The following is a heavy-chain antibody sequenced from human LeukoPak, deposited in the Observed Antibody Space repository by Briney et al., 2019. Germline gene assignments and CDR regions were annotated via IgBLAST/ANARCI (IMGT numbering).Heavy chain of an antibody. CDR3: ARDPQIYSSSWGYGYNWFDP. CDR1: GFTFSSYG. V-gene: IGHV3-33*01. D-gene: IGHD6-13*01. Sequence: GGSLRLSCAASGFTFSSYGMHWVRQAPGKGLEWVAVIWYDGSNKYYADSVKGRFTISRDNSKNTLYLQMNSLRAEDTAVYYCARDPQIYSSSWGYGYNWFDPWGQGTLVTVSS. CDR2: IWYDGSNK. J-gene: IGHJ5*02.